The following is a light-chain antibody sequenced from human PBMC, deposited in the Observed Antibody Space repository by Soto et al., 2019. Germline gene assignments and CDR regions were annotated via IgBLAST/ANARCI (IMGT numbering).Light chain of an antibody. CDR3: QQYGSSPTA. CDR2: GAS. V-gene: IGKV3-20*01. CDR1: QSVSSSY. Sequence: EIVLTQSPGTLSLSPGERDTLSCRASQSVSSSYLAWYQQKPGQAPRLLIYGASSRATGIPDRFSGSGSGTDFTLTISRLEPEDFAVYYCQQYGSSPTAFGPGTKVDIK. J-gene: IGKJ3*01.